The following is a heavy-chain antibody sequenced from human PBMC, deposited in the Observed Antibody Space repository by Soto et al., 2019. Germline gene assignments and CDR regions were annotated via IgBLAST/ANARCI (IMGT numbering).Heavy chain of an antibody. J-gene: IGHJ3*01. D-gene: IGHD3-10*01. V-gene: IGHV1-69*13. CDR3: AGSYKYGSGTFDAFDV. CDR2: IIPIFGTA. Sequence: ASVKVSCKASGGTSSSYAISWVRQAPGQGLEWMGGIIPIFGTANYAQKFQGRVSITADEPTSTVYMELSSLRSEDTAVYYCAGSYKYGSGTFDAFDVWGHGTKVTV. CDR1: GGTSSSYA.